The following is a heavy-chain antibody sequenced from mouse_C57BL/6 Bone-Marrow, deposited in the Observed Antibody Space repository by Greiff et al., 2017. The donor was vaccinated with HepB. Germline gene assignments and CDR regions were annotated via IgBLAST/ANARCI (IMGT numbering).Heavy chain of an antibody. J-gene: IGHJ4*01. D-gene: IGHD3-3*01. V-gene: IGHV5-9-1*02. CDR1: GFTFSRYA. CDR2: ISSGGDYI. CDR3: TRPGRGNAMDY. Sequence: EVKLMESGEGLVKPGGSLKLSCAASGFTFSRYAMSWVRQTPEKRLEWVAYISSGGDYIYYADTVKGRFTISRDNARNTLYLQMSSLKSEDTAMYYCTRPGRGNAMDYWGQGTSVTVSS.